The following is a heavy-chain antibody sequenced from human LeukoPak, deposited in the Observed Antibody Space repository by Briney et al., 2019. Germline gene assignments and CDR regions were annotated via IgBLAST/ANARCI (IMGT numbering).Heavy chain of an antibody. V-gene: IGHV3-30*02. D-gene: IGHD6-19*01. J-gene: IGHJ4*02. Sequence: QPGGSLRLSCAASGFTFSSYGMHSVRQAPGKGLEWVALIRYDGSNKYYADSVKGRFTISRDNSKNTLYLQMNSLRAEDTAVYYCAAPTGGIVGWLVLDFDYWGQGTLVTVSS. CDR1: GFTFSSYG. CDR3: AAPTGGIVGWLVLDFDY. CDR2: IRYDGSNK.